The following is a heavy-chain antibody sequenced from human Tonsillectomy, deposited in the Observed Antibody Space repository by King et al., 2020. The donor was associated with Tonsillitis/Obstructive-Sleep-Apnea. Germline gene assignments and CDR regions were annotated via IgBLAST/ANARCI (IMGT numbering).Heavy chain of an antibody. D-gene: IGHD5/OR15-5a*01. V-gene: IGHV5-51*03. J-gene: IGHJ6*02. CDR2: IYPGDSDT. CDR1: GYSFTSYW. Sequence: QLVQSGAEVKKPGASLKISCKGSGYSFTSYWIGWVRQMPGKGLEWMGIIYPGDSDTRYSPSFQGQVTISADKSISTAYLQWSSLKASDTAMYHCATVYGARDYYYGMDVWGQGTTVTVSS. CDR3: ATVYGARDYYYGMDV.